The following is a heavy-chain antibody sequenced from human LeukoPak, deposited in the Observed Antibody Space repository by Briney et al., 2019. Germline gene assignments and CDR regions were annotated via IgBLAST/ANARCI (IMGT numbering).Heavy chain of an antibody. CDR2: ISSSSSTI. Sequence: GGSLRLSCAASGFTFDSYSMNWVRQAPGKGLEWVSYISSSSSTIYYADSVKGRFTISRDNAKNSLYLQMNSLRAEDTAVYYCARDPSLGIAAAIHWFDPWGQGTLVTVSS. CDR3: ARDPSLGIAAAIHWFDP. V-gene: IGHV3-48*01. D-gene: IGHD6-13*01. CDR1: GFTFDSYS. J-gene: IGHJ5*02.